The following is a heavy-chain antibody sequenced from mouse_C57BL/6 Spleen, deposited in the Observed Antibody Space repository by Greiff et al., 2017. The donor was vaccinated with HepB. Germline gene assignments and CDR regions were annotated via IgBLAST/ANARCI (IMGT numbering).Heavy chain of an antibody. D-gene: IGHD1-1*01. J-gene: IGHJ4*01. Sequence: QVQLQQPGAELVKPGASVKMSCKASGYTFTSYWITWVKQRPGQGLEWIGDIYPGSGSTNYNEKFKSKATLTVDTSSSTAYMQLSSLTSEDSAVYYCARRHYYGSSYGAMDDWGQGTSVTVSS. V-gene: IGHV1-55*01. CDR3: ARRHYYGSSYGAMDD. CDR1: GYTFTSYW. CDR2: IYPGSGST.